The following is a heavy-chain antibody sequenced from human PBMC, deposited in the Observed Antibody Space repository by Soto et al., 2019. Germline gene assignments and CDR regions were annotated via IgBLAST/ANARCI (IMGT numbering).Heavy chain of an antibody. V-gene: IGHV3-30*04. Sequence: PGGSLRLSCAASGFTFTTYAIHWVRQAPGKGLEWVAVISNDGRGKYYADSVKGRFTISRDNSKISLYLQMNSLRSDDTAVYYCARDQCFGGGRSCYYFDFWGQGTLVTVSS. CDR2: ISNDGRGK. J-gene: IGHJ4*02. D-gene: IGHD2-15*01. CDR1: GFTFTTYA. CDR3: ARDQCFGGGRSCYYFDF.